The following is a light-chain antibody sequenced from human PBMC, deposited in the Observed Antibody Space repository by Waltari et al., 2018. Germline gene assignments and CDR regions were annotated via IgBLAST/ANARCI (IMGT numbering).Light chain of an antibody. Sequence: QSALTQPRSVSGSPGQSVTISSTGTSSDVGGYYFVSWYQQHPGKAPKLLIYDVSKRPSGVPDHFSGSKSGNTASLTISGLQAEDEADYFCCSYAGAYTLGVFGTGTKVTVL. CDR1: SSDVGGYYF. CDR2: DVS. J-gene: IGLJ1*01. CDR3: CSYAGAYTLGV. V-gene: IGLV2-11*01.